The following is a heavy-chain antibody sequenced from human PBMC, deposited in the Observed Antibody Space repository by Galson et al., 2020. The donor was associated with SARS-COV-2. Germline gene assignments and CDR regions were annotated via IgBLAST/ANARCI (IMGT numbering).Heavy chain of an antibody. CDR1: GFTFTSSA. D-gene: IGHD6-13*01. CDR2: IVVGSGNT. Sequence: SVTVSCKASGFTFTSSAVQWVRPARGQRLAWIGWIVVGSGNTKYAQKFQERVTITRDMSTSTAYMELSSLRSQDTAVYYCAAFPPNKAAKYWGQGTLVTVSS. CDR3: AAFPPNKAAKY. V-gene: IGHV1-58*01. J-gene: IGHJ4*02.